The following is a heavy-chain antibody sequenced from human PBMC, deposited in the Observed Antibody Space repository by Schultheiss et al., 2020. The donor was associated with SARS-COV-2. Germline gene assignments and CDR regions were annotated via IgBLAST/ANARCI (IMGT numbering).Heavy chain of an antibody. CDR3: AKARSGLVGGYFDY. CDR1: GFTFSSYA. V-gene: IGHV3-23*01. D-gene: IGHD2-15*01. J-gene: IGHJ4*02. CDR2: ISGSGVST. Sequence: GGSLRLSCTASGFTFSSYAMSWVRQAPGKGLEWVSSISGSGVSTYHADSVKGRLTISRDNSKNTLYLQLNSLRAEDTAIYYCAKARSGLVGGYFDYWGKGTLVTVSS.